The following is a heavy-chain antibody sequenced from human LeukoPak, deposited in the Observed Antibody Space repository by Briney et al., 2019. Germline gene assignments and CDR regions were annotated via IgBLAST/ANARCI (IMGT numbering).Heavy chain of an antibody. CDR2: IYWDDDK. CDR3: AHSDRIFLRRGFDY. J-gene: IGHJ4*02. CDR1: GFSLSTSGVG. D-gene: IGHD3-3*01. Sequence: SGPTPVNPTQTLTLTCTFSGFSLSTSGVGVGWIRQPPGKALEWLALIYWDDDKRYSPSLKSRLTITKDTTKNQVVLTMTNMDPVDTATYYCAHSDRIFLRRGFDYWGQGTLVTVSS. V-gene: IGHV2-5*02.